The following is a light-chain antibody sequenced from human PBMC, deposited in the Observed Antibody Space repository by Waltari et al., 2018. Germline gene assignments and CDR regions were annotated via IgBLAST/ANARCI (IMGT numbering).Light chain of an antibody. Sequence: QPVLTLPPSASGTPGQAVSISCSGSSSNIGRNYVYWYQQLPGTAPKLLIYNNEQRPSAVPHRFFGSKSDTSASLVISGLRSEDEGHYNCAAWDNSLSAWVFGGGTKLT. CDR3: AAWDNSLSAWV. V-gene: IGLV1-47*01. CDR1: SSNIGRNY. CDR2: NNE. J-gene: IGLJ3*02.